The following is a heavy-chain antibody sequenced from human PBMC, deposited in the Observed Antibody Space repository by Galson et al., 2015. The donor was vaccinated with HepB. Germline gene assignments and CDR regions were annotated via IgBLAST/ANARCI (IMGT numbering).Heavy chain of an antibody. V-gene: IGHV3-66*02. J-gene: IGHJ6*02. D-gene: IGHD6-13*01. Sequence: SLRLSCAASGFTVGASYMSWVRQAPGKGLEWVSVIYDGGSIYYADFAKGRFSISRDNSKNTLYLQMSGLRAEDTAVYYCARDYASSWYFNHYYGMDVWGQGTTVTVSS. CDR3: ARDYASSWYFNHYYGMDV. CDR1: GFTVGASY. CDR2: IYDGGSI.